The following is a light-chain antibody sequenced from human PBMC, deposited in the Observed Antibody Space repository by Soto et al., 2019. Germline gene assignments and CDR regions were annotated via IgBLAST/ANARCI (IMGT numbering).Light chain of an antibody. J-gene: IGKJ5*01. CDR2: GAS. CDR3: QQYGSSLLIT. CDR1: QSVSSSY. Sequence: EIVLTQSPGTLSLSPGERATLSCRASQSVSSSYLAWYQQKPGQAPRLLIYGASSRATGIPDRFSGSGSGTDFTLTISSLEPEDFAVYYCQQYGSSLLITFGQGTRLEIK. V-gene: IGKV3-20*01.